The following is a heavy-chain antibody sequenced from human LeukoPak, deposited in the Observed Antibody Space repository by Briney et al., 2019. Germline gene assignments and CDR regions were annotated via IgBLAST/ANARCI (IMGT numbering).Heavy chain of an antibody. Sequence: SETLSLTCTVSGGSISSYYWSWIRQPPGKGLEWIGYIYYSGSTNYNPSLKSRVSISVDTSKNQFSLKLSSVTAADTAVYYCARVSPYSSSWYFDIWGQGTVVTVSS. V-gene: IGHV4-59*08. D-gene: IGHD6-13*01. CDR3: ARVSPYSSSWYFDI. CDR2: IYYSGST. CDR1: GGSISSYY. J-gene: IGHJ3*02.